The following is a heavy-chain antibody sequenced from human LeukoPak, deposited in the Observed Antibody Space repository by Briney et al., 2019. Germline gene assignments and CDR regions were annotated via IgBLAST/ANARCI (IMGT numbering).Heavy chain of an antibody. Sequence: SETLSLTCAVYGGSFSGYYWSWIRQPPGKGLEWIGSIYYSGSTYYNPSLKSRVTISVDTSKNQFSLKLSSVTAADTAVYYCARHPWYGDYRYYFDYWGQGTLVTVSS. CDR2: IYYSGST. V-gene: IGHV4-34*01. CDR3: ARHPWYGDYRYYFDY. D-gene: IGHD4-17*01. CDR1: GGSFSGYY. J-gene: IGHJ4*02.